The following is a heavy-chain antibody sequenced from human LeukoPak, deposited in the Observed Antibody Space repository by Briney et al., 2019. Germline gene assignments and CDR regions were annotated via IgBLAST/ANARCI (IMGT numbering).Heavy chain of an antibody. CDR2: IRSDGNNK. CDR3: AKTLNMVRGVTTDY. CDR1: GFTFDSYC. J-gene: IGHJ4*02. V-gene: IGHV3-30*02. D-gene: IGHD3-10*01. Sequence: GSLRLSCAASGFTFDSYCMHWVRQAPGKGLEWVAFIRSDGNNKYYADSVKGRFTISRDNSKNTLYLQMNSLRAEDTAVYYCAKTLNMVRGVTTDYWGQGTLVTVSS.